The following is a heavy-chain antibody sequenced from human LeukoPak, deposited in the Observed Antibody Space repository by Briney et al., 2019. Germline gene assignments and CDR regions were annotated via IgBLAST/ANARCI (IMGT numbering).Heavy chain of an antibody. J-gene: IGHJ5*02. D-gene: IGHD1-7*01. Sequence: ASVKVSCKTFGYTFTENYMHWVRQAPGQGLEWMGWINPNSGGTNYAQKFQGRVTMTRDTSISTAYRELSRLRSDDTAVYYCARSRGITGTSQVFDPWGQGTLVTVSS. V-gene: IGHV1-2*02. CDR1: GYTFTENY. CDR3: ARSRGITGTSQVFDP. CDR2: INPNSGGT.